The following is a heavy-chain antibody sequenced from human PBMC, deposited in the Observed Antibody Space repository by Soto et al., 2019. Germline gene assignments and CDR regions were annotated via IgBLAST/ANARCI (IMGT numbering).Heavy chain of an antibody. J-gene: IGHJ4*02. CDR1: GYTFTGYY. Sequence: ASVKVSCKASGYTFTGYYMHWVRQAPGQGLEWMGWINPNSGGTNYAQKFQGRVTMTTDTSTSTVYMELRSLRSDDTAVYYCARKESGYYVGYWGQGTLVTVSS. V-gene: IGHV1-2*02. CDR2: INPNSGGT. CDR3: ARKESGYYVGY. D-gene: IGHD3-22*01.